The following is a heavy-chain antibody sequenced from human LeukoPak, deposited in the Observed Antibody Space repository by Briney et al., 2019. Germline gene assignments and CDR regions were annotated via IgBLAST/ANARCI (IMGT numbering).Heavy chain of an antibody. Sequence: PGGSLRLSCAASGFPYSSYDMHWVRQAPGKGLEWVAVIWYDGSNKYYADSVKGRFTISRDTSKNTLYLQMNSLRAEDTAVYYCARDGELPADYWGQGTLVTVSS. J-gene: IGHJ4*02. V-gene: IGHV3-33*01. CDR2: IWYDGSNK. CDR3: ARDGELPADY. D-gene: IGHD1-26*01. CDR1: GFPYSSYD.